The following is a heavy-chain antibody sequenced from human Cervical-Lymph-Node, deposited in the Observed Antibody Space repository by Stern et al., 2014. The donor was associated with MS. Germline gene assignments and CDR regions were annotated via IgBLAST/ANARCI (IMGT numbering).Heavy chain of an antibody. CDR3: ARGHLIVGATLAGMDV. J-gene: IGHJ6*02. D-gene: IGHD1-26*01. CDR2: MNPKSGNT. V-gene: IGHV1-8*01. CDR1: GYTFTSYD. Sequence: QVQLVQSGAEVKKPGASVKVSCKASGYTFTSYDINWVRQATGQGLEWMGWMNPKSGNTGYAQKFQGRVTMTRNTSISTAYMELSSLRSEDTAVYYCARGHLIVGATLAGMDVWGQGTTVTVSS.